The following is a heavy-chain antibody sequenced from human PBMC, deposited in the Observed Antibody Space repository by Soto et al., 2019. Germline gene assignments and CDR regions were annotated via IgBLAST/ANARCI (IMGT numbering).Heavy chain of an antibody. J-gene: IGHJ4*02. CDR3: TRASSLDFDF. V-gene: IGHV3-49*04. CDR2: IRRNAYGGTT. CDR1: GFTFGDYA. D-gene: IGHD3-16*01. Sequence: GGSLRLSCTTSGFTFGDYALSWVRQAPGKGLEWVGFIRRNAYGGTTDYAASVKGRFTISRDDSKSIAYLQMNSLRTEDAALYYCTRASSLDFDFWGQGTLVTVSS.